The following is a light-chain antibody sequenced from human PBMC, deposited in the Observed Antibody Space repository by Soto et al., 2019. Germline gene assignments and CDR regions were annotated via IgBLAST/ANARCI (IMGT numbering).Light chain of an antibody. J-gene: IGKJ4*01. V-gene: IGKV3-11*01. CDR3: QQHISWPLT. CDR2: DTS. CDR1: QSVRNY. Sequence: EIVLTQSPATLSLSPGERATLSCRASQSVRNYLAWYQQKPGQAPRLLIYDTSNRATGIPARFSGSGSGTDFTLTISNLEPEDFAVYYCQQHISWPLTFGGGTKVDIK.